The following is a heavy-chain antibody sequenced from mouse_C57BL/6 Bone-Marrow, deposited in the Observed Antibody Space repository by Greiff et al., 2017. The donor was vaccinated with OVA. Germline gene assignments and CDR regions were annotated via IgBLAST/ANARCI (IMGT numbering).Heavy chain of an antibody. Sequence: QVQLQQSGAELVKPGASVKMSCKASGYTFTSYWITWVKQRPGPGLEWIGDIYPGSGSTNYNEKFTSKATLTVDTSPRTAYMQLSSLTSEDAAVYYCARGYYGSFDYFDYWGQGTTLTVAS. CDR1: GYTFTSYW. J-gene: IGHJ2*01. CDR2: IYPGSGST. CDR3: ARGYYGSFDYFDY. D-gene: IGHD1-1*01. V-gene: IGHV1-55*01.